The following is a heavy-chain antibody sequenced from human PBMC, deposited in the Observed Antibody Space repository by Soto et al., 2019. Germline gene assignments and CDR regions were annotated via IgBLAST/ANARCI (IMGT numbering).Heavy chain of an antibody. V-gene: IGHV3-74*01. J-gene: IGHJ6*02. D-gene: IGHD1-26*01. Sequence: GGSLRLSCAASGFTFSSYWMHWVRQAPGKGLVWVSRINSDGSSTSYADSVKGRFTISRDNAKNTLYLQMNSLRAEDTAVYYCASPKPDSGSYPRNYYYGMDVWGQGTTVTVSS. CDR1: GFTFSSYW. CDR3: ASPKPDSGSYPRNYYYGMDV. CDR2: INSDGSST.